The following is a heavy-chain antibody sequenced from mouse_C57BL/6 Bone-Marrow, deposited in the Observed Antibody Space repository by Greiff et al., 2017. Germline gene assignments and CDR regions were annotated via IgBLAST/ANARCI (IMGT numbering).Heavy chain of an antibody. Sequence: VQRVESGAELARPGASVKMSCKASGYTFTSYTMHWVKQRPGQGLEWIGYLNPSSGYTKYNQKFKDKATLTADNSTNTAYLQRSSLTSEDSAVYYGARAVPTVVASDYWGQGTTLTVSS. CDR1: GYTFTSYT. J-gene: IGHJ2*01. D-gene: IGHD1-1*01. CDR2: LNPSSGYT. CDR3: ARAVPTVVASDY. V-gene: IGHV1-4*01.